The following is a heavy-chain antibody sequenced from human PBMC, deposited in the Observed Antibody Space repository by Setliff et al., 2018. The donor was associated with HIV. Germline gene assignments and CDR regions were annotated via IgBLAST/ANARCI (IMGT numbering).Heavy chain of an antibody. Sequence: GGSLRLSCAASGLTFNTAWMGWVRQAPGKGLEWVAAISDDGTIKNYADSVKGRFTISRDSSTDTVYVQMNSLRVEDTAVYYCARAPNWGSPHYFDFWGQGTLVTVSS. CDR3: ARAPNWGSPHYFDF. CDR1: GLTFNTAW. CDR2: ISDDGTIK. V-gene: IGHV3-30-3*01. D-gene: IGHD7-27*01. J-gene: IGHJ4*02.